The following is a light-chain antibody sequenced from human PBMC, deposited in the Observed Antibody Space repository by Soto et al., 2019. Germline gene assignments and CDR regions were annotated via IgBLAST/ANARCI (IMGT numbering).Light chain of an antibody. Sequence: DIHMTQSPSTLSASVGDRVTITCRASQSISIWLAWYQQKPGKAPNLLIYKTSSLESGVPSRFSGSGSGTEVTLTISSLQPDDFATYYCQHYNDYSWTFGQGTKVEIK. CDR1: QSISIW. CDR2: KTS. CDR3: QHYNDYSWT. V-gene: IGKV1-5*03. J-gene: IGKJ1*01.